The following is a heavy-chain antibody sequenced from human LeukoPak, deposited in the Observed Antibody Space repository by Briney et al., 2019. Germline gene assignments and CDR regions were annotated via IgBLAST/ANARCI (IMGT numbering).Heavy chain of an antibody. CDR3: ARASSIAARPPGQFDY. CDR2: IYHSGST. V-gene: IGHV4-38-2*02. Sequence: SETLSLTCTVSGYSISSGYYWGWIRQPPGKGLEWIGSIYHSGSTYYNPSLKSRVTISVDTSKNQFSLKLSSVTAADTAVYYCARASSIAARPPGQFDYWGQGTLVTVSS. J-gene: IGHJ4*02. D-gene: IGHD6-6*01. CDR1: GYSISSGYY.